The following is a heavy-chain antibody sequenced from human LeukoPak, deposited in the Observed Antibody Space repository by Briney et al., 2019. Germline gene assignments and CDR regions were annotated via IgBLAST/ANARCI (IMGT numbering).Heavy chain of an antibody. CDR1: GLTFSSYA. D-gene: IGHD5-18*01. J-gene: IGHJ4*02. CDR2: ISYDGSNK. CDR3: ARGRGSYGYGPLDY. Sequence: GGSLRLSCAASGLTFSSYAMHWVRQAPGKGLEWVAVISYDGSNKYYADSVKGRFTISRDNSKNTLYLQMNSLRAEDTAVYYCARGRGSYGYGPLDYWGQGTLVTVSS. V-gene: IGHV3-30*04.